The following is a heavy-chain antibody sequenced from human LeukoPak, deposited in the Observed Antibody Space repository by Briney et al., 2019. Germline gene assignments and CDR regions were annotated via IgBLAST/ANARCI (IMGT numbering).Heavy chain of an antibody. CDR2: IKQDGSEK. D-gene: IGHD6-25*01. V-gene: IGHV3-7*05. CDR1: GFTFSNIW. J-gene: IGHJ4*02. Sequence: GGSLRLSCAASGFTFSNIWMTWVRQAPGKGLEWVANIKQDGSEKYYVDSVKGRFTISRDNAKNSLHLQMNSLRAEDTAVYYCARRAAAHYFDYWRQGTLVTVSS. CDR3: ARRAAAHYFDY.